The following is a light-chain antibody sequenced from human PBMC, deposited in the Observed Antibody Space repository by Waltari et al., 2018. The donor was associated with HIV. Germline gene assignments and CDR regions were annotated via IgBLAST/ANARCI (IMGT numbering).Light chain of an antibody. Sequence: DIVMTQTPDSLAVSLGERATINCKSSQSVLYSSNNKDYLAWYQQRPGQPPNLLIYWASTRESGVPYRFSGSGSGTDFNLTISSLQAEDVSVYYCQQFYGAVYTFGQGTKLEIK. J-gene: IGKJ2*01. V-gene: IGKV4-1*01. CDR3: QQFYGAVYT. CDR1: QSVLYSSNNKDY. CDR2: WAS.